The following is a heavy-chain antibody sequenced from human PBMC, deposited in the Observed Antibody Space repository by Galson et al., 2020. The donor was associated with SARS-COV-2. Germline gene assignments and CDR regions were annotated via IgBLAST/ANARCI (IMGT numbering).Heavy chain of an antibody. CDR3: ARGNSPWVTIFGVRTGSCGMDV. CDR2: IYKSGNT. CDR1: GASISSGSYY. D-gene: IGHD3-3*01. V-gene: IGHV4-61*02. Sequence: SETLSLTCTVSGASISSGSYYWSWIRQPAGKGLEWIGRIYKSGNTNYNPSLCSQVTISVDTSKNQFSLKLTSVTAADTAVYYCARGNSPWVTIFGVRTGSCGMDVWGQGTTVTVSS. J-gene: IGHJ6*02.